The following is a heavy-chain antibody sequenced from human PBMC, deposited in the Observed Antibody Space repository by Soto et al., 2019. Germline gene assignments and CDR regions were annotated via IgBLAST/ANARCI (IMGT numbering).Heavy chain of an antibody. V-gene: IGHV1-69*13. CDR2: IIPIFGTA. CDR3: ARLYCSGGSCYDYYYYYGMNV. J-gene: IGHJ6*02. Sequence: SVKVSCKASGGTFSSYAISWVRQAPGQGLEWMGGIIPIFGTANYAQKFQGRVTITADESTSTAYMELSSLRSEDTAVYYCARLYCSGGSCYDYYYYYGMNVWGQGTTVTVSS. CDR1: GGTFSSYA. D-gene: IGHD2-15*01.